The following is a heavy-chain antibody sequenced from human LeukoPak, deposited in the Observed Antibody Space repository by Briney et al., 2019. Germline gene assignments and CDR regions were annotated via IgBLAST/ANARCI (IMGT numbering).Heavy chain of an antibody. CDR2: IFYSGST. D-gene: IGHD3-22*01. CDR3: ARARNYYDNSGYYYEGDAFDI. V-gene: IGHV4-59*01. J-gene: IGHJ3*02. Sequence: PSETLSLTCTVSGGSISNYHWGCIRQPPGKGLEWIGYIFYSGSTNDNPSLKSRVTISVDTSKNQFSLRLSSVTAADTAVYYCARARNYYDNSGYYYEGDAFDIWGQGTMVTVSS. CDR1: GGSISNYH.